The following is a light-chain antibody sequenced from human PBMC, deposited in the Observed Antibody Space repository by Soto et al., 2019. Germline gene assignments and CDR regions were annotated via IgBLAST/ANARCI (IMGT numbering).Light chain of an antibody. Sequence: DIQMTQFPSSLSASVGDRISITCRASQGVSAYLLWYQQRQGRAPRLLIYSASSLVSGVPSRFSGSGSGTNFTLTIHRLQPEDFATYYCQQSYRTPHTFGHGTKLETK. CDR3: QQSYRTPHT. CDR1: QGVSAY. CDR2: SAS. J-gene: IGKJ2*01. V-gene: IGKV1-39*01.